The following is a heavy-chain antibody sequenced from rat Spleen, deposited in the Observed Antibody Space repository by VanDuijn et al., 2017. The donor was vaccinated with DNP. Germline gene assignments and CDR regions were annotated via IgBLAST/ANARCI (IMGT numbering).Heavy chain of an antibody. CDR2: IWAGGGT. D-gene: IGHD1-2*01. V-gene: IGHV2-13*01. CDR3: ARYSTSFVMDA. J-gene: IGHJ2*01. CDR1: GFSLTSYH. Sequence: QVQLKESGPGLVQPSQTLSLTCTVSGFSLTSYHVSWVRQPPGKSLVWMGSIWAGGGTNYNSAVQFRLSISRDTSKSQVFLKMNSLQTEDTATYYCARYSTSFVMDAWGQGVMVTVSS.